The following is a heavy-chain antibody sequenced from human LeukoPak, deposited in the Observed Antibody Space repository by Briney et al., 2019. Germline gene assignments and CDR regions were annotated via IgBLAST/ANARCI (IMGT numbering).Heavy chain of an antibody. Sequence: SVKVSCKASGGTFSSYAISWVRQAPGQGLEWMGRIIPIFGTANYAQKFQGRVTITTDESTSTASMELSSLRSEDTAVYYCARSPYYDILTGYFDYWGQGTLVTVSS. D-gene: IGHD3-9*01. CDR1: GGTFSSYA. CDR3: ARSPYYDILTGYFDY. CDR2: IIPIFGTA. V-gene: IGHV1-69*05. J-gene: IGHJ4*02.